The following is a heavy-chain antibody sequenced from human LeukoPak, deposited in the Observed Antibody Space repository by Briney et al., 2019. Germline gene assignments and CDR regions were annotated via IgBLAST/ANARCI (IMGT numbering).Heavy chain of an antibody. D-gene: IGHD6-6*01. CDR2: IVVGSGNT. CDR1: GFTFTSSA. CDR3: AREGPGVHYGMDV. V-gene: IGHV1-58*01. Sequence: SVKVSCKASGFTFTSSAVQWVRQARGQRLEWIGWIVVGSGNTNYAQKFQERVTITRNMSTSTAYMELSSLRSEDTAVYYCAREGPGVHYGMDVWGQGTTVTVSS. J-gene: IGHJ6*02.